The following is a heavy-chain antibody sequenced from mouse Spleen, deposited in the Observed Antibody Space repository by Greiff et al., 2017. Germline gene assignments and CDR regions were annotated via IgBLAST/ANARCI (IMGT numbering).Heavy chain of an antibody. V-gene: IGHV1-42*01. CDR2: INPSTGGT. D-gene: IGHD4-1*01. CDR3: ARSGTQAWFAY. CDR1: GYSFTGYY. J-gene: IGHJ3*01. Sequence: EVQLQQSGPELVKPGASVKISCKASGYSFTGYYMNWVKQSPEKSLEWIGEINPSTGGTTYNQKFKAKATLTVDKSSSTAYMQLSSLTYEDSAVYYCARSGTQAWFAYWGQGTLVTVSA.